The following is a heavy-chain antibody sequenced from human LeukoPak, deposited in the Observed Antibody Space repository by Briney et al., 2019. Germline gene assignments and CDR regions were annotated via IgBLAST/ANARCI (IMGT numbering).Heavy chain of an antibody. CDR1: GFTFSSYW. V-gene: IGHV3-7*01. Sequence: GGSLRLSCAASGFTFSSYWMSWVRQAPGKGLEWVANIKEDGSQKYYVESVKGRFTISRDNAENSLFLQMNSLGVEDTAVYYCARLFLSSSWYQDYWGQGTLLTVSS. D-gene: IGHD6-13*01. CDR3: ARLFLSSSWYQDY. CDR2: IKEDGSQK. J-gene: IGHJ4*02.